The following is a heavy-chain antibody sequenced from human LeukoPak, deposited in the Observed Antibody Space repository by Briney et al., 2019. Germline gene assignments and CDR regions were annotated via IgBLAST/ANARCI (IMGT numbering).Heavy chain of an antibody. Sequence: GGSLRLSCAASGFTFSNYWMSWVRQAPGKGLEWVANIKQDGSEKYYVDSVKGRFTISRDNAKNSLYLQMNSLRAEDTAVYYCTRGSGWTDYWGQGTLVTASS. CDR2: IKQDGSEK. CDR3: TRGSGWTDY. CDR1: GFTFSNYW. V-gene: IGHV3-7*01. D-gene: IGHD6-19*01. J-gene: IGHJ4*02.